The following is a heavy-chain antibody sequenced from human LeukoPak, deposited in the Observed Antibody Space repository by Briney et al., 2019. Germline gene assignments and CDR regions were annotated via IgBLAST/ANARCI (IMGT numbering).Heavy chain of an antibody. CDR2: IYSGGST. J-gene: IGHJ6*02. D-gene: IGHD2-2*01. V-gene: IGHV3-66*01. Sequence: GGSLRLSCAASGFTVSSNYMNWVRQAPGKGLEWVSVIYSGGSTYYADSVKGRFTISRDNSKNTLYLQMNSLRAEDTAVYYCARDWGCTDTRCYLGMDVWGQGTTVTISS. CDR1: GFTVSSNY. CDR3: ARDWGCTDTRCYLGMDV.